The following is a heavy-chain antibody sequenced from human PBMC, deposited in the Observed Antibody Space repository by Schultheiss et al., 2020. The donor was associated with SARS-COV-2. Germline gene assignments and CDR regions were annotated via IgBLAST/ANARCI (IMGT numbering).Heavy chain of an antibody. J-gene: IGHJ6*02. V-gene: IGHV3-33*01. CDR1: GFTFSSYG. CDR3: ARTEPDYYDSSGYYHHYYYYDGIDV. Sequence: GGSLRLSCAASGFTFSSYGMHWVRQAPGKGLEWVAVIWYDGSNKYYADSVQGRFTVSRDNAKNSLYLQMNSLRAEDTAVYYCARTEPDYYDSSGYYHHYYYYDGIDVWGQGTTVTVSS. D-gene: IGHD3-22*01. CDR2: IWYDGSNK.